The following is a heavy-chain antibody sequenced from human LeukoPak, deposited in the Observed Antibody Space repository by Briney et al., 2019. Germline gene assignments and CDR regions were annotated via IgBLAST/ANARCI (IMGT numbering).Heavy chain of an antibody. CDR3: ARGPPRGKYYYMDV. J-gene: IGHJ6*03. V-gene: IGHV3-13*01. Sequence: GGSLRLSCAASGFTFSSFDMHWVCQPTGQGLEWVSTIGTASDTYYPGSVEGRFTLSRDNAKNSLYLQMNSLTAGDTAVYYCARGPPRGKYYYMDVWGKGTTVTVPS. CDR1: GFTFSSFD. CDR2: IGTASDT. D-gene: IGHD1-1*01.